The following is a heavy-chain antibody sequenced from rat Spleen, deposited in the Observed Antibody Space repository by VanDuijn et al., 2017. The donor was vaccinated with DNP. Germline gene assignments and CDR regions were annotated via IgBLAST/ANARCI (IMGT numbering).Heavy chain of an antibody. Sequence: EVQLVESGGGLVQPGRSLKLSCAASGFTFIDYNMAWVRQAPKKGLEWVATISYDGGITKYADSVKGRFTISRDNAKNTLYLQMNSLRSEDMATYYCVRWNSGHFDYWGQGVMVPVSS. CDR2: ISYDGGIT. J-gene: IGHJ2*01. V-gene: IGHV5-7*01. CDR1: GFTFIDYN. CDR3: VRWNSGHFDY. D-gene: IGHD4-3*01.